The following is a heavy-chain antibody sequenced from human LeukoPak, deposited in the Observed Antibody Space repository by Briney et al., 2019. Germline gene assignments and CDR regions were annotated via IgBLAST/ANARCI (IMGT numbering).Heavy chain of an antibody. CDR1: GGSISRGAYY. V-gene: IGHV4-31*03. CDR3: ARGSSSTTYGWFDP. D-gene: IGHD2-2*01. J-gene: IGHJ5*02. Sequence: SDTLSLTCTVSGGSISRGAYYWTWIRQHPGKGLEWIGHIYYTFGSTYYIPSVKSRVTISDDPSKNQFSLKLSSVTAADTAVYYCARGSSSTTYGWFDPWGQGTLVTVSS. CDR2: IYYTFGST.